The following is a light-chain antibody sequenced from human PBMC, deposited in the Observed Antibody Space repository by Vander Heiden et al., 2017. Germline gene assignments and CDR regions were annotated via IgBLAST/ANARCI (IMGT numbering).Light chain of an antibody. CDR1: SSDVGGYNY. Sequence: QSALTQPASVSGSPGQSITISCTGTSSDVGGYNYASWYQQHPGKAPKLMIYNVNNRPSGVSNRFSGSKSGNTASLTISGLQAEDEADYYCSSYTSSSTYVFGTGTKVTVL. J-gene: IGLJ1*01. CDR2: NVN. CDR3: SSYTSSSTYV. V-gene: IGLV2-14*03.